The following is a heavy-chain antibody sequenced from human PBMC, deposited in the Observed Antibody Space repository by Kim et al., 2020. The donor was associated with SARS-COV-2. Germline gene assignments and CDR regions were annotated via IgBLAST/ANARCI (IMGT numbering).Heavy chain of an antibody. J-gene: IGHJ6*02. V-gene: IGHV3-48*02. CDR3: ARVFNDYSKVYYYGMDV. D-gene: IGHD4-4*01. Sequence: VKGRFTISGDNAKNSLYLQMNSLRDEDTAVYYCARVFNDYSKVYYYGMDVWGQGTTVTVSS.